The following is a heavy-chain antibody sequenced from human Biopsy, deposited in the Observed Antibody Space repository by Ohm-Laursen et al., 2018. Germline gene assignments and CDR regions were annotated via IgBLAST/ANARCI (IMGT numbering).Heavy chain of an antibody. D-gene: IGHD1-1*01. Sequence: ASVKVSCKASGGPFSSYAVTWVRQAPGQGLEWMGWSSGYNGKTNYAQKFQGRLIMTTDTSTSTAYMDLRSLRSDDTAVYYCAADINVWNVNYWGQGTQVTVSS. J-gene: IGHJ4*01. CDR3: AADINVWNVNY. CDR2: SSGYNGKT. CDR1: GGPFSSYA. V-gene: IGHV1-18*01.